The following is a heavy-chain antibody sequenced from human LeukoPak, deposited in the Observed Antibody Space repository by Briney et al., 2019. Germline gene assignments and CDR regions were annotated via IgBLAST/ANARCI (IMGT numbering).Heavy chain of an antibody. CDR1: GFTFSSYW. V-gene: IGHV3-74*03. CDR3: AASITMFDY. J-gene: IGHJ4*02. D-gene: IGHD3-10*01. CDR2: IISDGSST. Sequence: GGSLRLSCAASGFTFSSYWMHWVRQAPGKGLVWVSRIISDGSSTTYADSVKRRFAISRDNAKNSLYLQMNSLRAEDTGVYYCAASITMFDYWGQGTLVTVSS.